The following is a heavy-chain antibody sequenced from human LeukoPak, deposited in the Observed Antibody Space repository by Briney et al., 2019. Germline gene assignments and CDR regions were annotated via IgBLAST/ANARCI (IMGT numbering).Heavy chain of an antibody. CDR1: GFTCCYLW. V-gene: IGHV3-7*01. D-gene: IGHD1-26*01. CDR2: IKQDAREK. J-gene: IGHJ3*02. Sequence: WVSLRLSGVGYGFTCCYLWLRWLPQAPGKGLEGWANIKQDAREKYYVDSVKGRFTISRDNAKNSLYLQMNNLRAEDTAVYYCARLHSGSYYGDAFDIWGQGTMVTVSS. CDR3: ARLHSGSYYGDAFDI.